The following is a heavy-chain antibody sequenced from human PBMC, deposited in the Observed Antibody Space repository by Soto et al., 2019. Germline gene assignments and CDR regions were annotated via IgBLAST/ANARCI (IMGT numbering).Heavy chain of an antibody. D-gene: IGHD2-8*01. V-gene: IGHV4-31*03. CDR3: ARDPDFEWYYFDY. J-gene: IGHJ4*02. CDR2: IYYSGST. Sequence: SETLSLTCTVSGGSISSGGYYWSWIRRHPGKGLEWIGYIYYSGSTYYIPSLKSRVTISVDTSKNQFSLKLSSVTAADTAVYYCARDPDFEWYYFDYWGQGTLVTVSS. CDR1: GGSISSGGYY.